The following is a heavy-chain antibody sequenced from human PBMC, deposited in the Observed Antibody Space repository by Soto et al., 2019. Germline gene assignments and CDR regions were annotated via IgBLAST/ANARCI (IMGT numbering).Heavy chain of an antibody. Sequence: QVQLVQSGAEVKKPGASVKVSCRASGYTFTGYYMHWVRQAPGQGLEWMGWINPNSGGTNYAQNFQGGGTMTRNTAISKAYMELRRLRSDATAVYYCAGTHCSSTRCYVGSWDYWGQGTLVTVSS. CDR3: AGTHCSSTRCYVGSWDY. CDR1: GYTFTGYY. V-gene: IGHV1-2*02. D-gene: IGHD2-2*01. CDR2: INPNSGGT. J-gene: IGHJ4*02.